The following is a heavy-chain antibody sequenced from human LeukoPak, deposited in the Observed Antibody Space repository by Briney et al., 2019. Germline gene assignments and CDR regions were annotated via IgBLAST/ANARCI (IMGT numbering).Heavy chain of an antibody. J-gene: IGHJ4*02. V-gene: IGHV1-2*02. Sequence: ASVKVSCKASGYTFTGYYMHWVRQAPGQGLEGMGWINPNSGGTNYAQKFQGRVTMTRDTSISTAYMELSRLRSDDTAVYYCARVRYSSGWPPFDYWGQGTLVTVSS. D-gene: IGHD6-19*01. CDR2: INPNSGGT. CDR1: GYTFTGYY. CDR3: ARVRYSSGWPPFDY.